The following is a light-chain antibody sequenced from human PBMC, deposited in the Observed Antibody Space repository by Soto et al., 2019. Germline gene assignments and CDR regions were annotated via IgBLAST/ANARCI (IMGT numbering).Light chain of an antibody. CDR3: QEYNSAPWT. Sequence: DIQMTQSPSSLSASVGDRVTITCRASQGISNYLAWYQQKPGKVPKLLIYAASTLQSGVPPRFSGSGSRTDFTLTIDSLQPDDVATYYCQEYNSAPWTFGQGTKVEIK. V-gene: IGKV1-27*01. CDR1: QGISNY. J-gene: IGKJ1*01. CDR2: AAS.